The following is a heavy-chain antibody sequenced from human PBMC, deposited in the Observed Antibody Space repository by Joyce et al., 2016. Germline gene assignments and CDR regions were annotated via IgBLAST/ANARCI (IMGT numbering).Heavy chain of an antibody. J-gene: IGHJ4*02. CDR1: GYSFTSYW. Sequence: EVQLVQSGAEVTKPGESLRISCKGFGYSFTSYWISGVRQMPGKGLEWIGKIEPSDSYTNNSAAFHGHVTISTDRAIGTAYLQWSSLKASDTAMYYCARVSWNYDFWTDGDYWGQGTLVTVSS. CDR2: IEPSDSYT. D-gene: IGHD3-3*01. V-gene: IGHV5-10-1*01. CDR3: ARVSWNYDFWTDGDY.